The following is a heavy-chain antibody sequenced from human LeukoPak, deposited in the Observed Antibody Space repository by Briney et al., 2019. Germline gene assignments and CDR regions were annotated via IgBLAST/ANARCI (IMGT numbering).Heavy chain of an antibody. J-gene: IGHJ4*02. CDR1: GFTFDDYA. CDR3: AKDISYGGNSGGYFDY. D-gene: IGHD4-23*01. V-gene: IGHV3-9*01. Sequence: GGSLRLSCAASGFTFDDYAMHWVRHAPGKGLEWVSGISWNSGSIGYADSVKGRFTISRDNAKNSLYLQMNSLRAEDTALYYCAKDISYGGNSGGYFDYWGQGTLVTVSS. CDR2: ISWNSGSI.